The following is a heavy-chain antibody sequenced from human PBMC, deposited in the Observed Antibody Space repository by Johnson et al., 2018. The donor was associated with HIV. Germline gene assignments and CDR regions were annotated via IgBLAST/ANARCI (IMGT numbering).Heavy chain of an antibody. CDR2: ISYDGSNK. D-gene: IGHD3-10*01. CDR3: ARAPGNDAFDI. V-gene: IGHV3-30*03. J-gene: IGHJ3*02. CDR1: GFTFSSYG. Sequence: LLVESGGGVVQPGRSLRLSCAASGFTFSSYGMHWVRQAPGKGLEWVAVISYDGSNKYYADSVKGRFTISRDNSKNTLYLQMNSLRAEDPAIYYCARAPGNDAFDIWGQGTMVTVSS.